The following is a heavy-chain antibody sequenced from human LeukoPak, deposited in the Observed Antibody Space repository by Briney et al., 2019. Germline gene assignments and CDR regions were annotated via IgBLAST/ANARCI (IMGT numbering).Heavy chain of an antibody. CDR3: ARMSSYCDY. J-gene: IGHJ4*02. D-gene: IGHD2-2*01. CDR2: IKPDGSEK. Sequence: GGSLRLSCVASGFTFSSHHMNWVRQTPGKGLESVATIKPDGSEKYYVDSVKGRFTISRDNAKSSLYLQMDSLRAEDTGVYFCARMSSYCDYWGQGTLVTVSS. CDR1: GFTFSSHH. V-gene: IGHV3-7*01.